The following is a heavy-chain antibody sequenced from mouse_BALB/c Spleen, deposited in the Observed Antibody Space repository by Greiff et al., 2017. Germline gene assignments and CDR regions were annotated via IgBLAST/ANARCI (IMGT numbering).Heavy chain of an antibody. CDR3: ARGREYRYDVDYAMDY. Sequence: EVMLVESGGGLVKPGGSLKLSCAASGFTFSSYAMSWVRQTPEKRLEWVASISSGGSTYYPDSVKGRFTISRDNARNVLYLQMSSLRSEDTAMYYCARGREYRYDVDYAMDYWGQGTSVTVSS. CDR2: ISSGGST. D-gene: IGHD2-14*01. J-gene: IGHJ4*01. V-gene: IGHV5-6-5*01. CDR1: GFTFSSYA.